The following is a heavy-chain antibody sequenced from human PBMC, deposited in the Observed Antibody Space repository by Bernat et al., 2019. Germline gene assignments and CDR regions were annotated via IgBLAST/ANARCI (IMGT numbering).Heavy chain of an antibody. V-gene: IGHV4-39*01. CDR3: ARHLHPAWFDP. J-gene: IGHJ5*02. Sequence: QPQLQESGPGLVKPSETLSLTCTVSGGSISSSSYYWGWIRQPPGKGLEWIGSIYYSGSTYYNPSLKSRVTISVDTSKNQFSLKLSSVTAADTAVYYCARHLHPAWFDPWGQGTLVTVSS. CDR2: IYYSGST. CDR1: GGSISSSSYY.